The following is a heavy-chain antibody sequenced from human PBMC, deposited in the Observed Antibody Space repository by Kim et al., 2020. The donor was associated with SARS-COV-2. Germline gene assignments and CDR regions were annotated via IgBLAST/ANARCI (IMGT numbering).Heavy chain of an antibody. CDR1: GFTFSSYA. CDR3: ARVRGGVRFLGSFDY. V-gene: IGHV3-30-3*01. CDR2: ISYDGSNK. J-gene: IGHJ4*02. Sequence: GGSLRLSCAASGFTFSSYAMHWVRQAPGKGLEWVAVISYDGSNKYYADSVKGRFTISRDNSKNTLYLQMNSLRAEDTAGYYCARVRGGVRFLGSFDYWGQGSEVTAPS. D-gene: IGHD3-3*01.